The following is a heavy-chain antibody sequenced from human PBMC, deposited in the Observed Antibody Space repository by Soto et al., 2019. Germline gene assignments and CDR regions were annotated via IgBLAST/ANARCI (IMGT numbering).Heavy chain of an antibody. CDR2: IDPSDSYT. Sequence: PGESLKISCKGSGYSFTSYWISWVRQMPGKGLEWMGRIDPSDSYTNYSPSFQGHVTISADKSISTAYLQWSSLKASDTAMYYCAIRFLTTVTTRHGMDVWGQGTTVTVSS. CDR3: AIRFLTTVTTRHGMDV. CDR1: GYSFTSYW. J-gene: IGHJ6*02. V-gene: IGHV5-10-1*01. D-gene: IGHD4-4*01.